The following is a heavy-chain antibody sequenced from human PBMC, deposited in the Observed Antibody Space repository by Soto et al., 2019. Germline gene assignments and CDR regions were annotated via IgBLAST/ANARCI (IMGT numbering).Heavy chain of an antibody. CDR1: GDSVSGNSAA. D-gene: IGHD6-19*01. J-gene: IGHJ6*02. V-gene: IGHV6-1*01. CDR3: AREIXVIAVTGRGYYYYGMDV. Sequence: SQTLSLTCAISGDSVSGNSAAWNWIRQSPSRGLEWLGRTYYRSKWYNDYAVSLRSRVTINPETSKNQISLQLDSVTPEDTAVYYCAREIXVIAVTGRGYYYYGMDVWGQGTTVTVSS. CDR2: TYYRSKWYN.